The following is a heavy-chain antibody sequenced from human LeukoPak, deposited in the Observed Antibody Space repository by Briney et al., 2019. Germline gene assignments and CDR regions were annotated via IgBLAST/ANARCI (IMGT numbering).Heavy chain of an antibody. Sequence: GESLKISCQGSGYSFTSYWIGWVRQMPGKGLEWMGIIYPGDSDTRYSPSFQGQVTISADKSISTAYLQWSSLKASDTAMYYCARLPYPYASSQHFDYWGQGTLVTVSS. J-gene: IGHJ4*02. CDR1: GYSFTSYW. V-gene: IGHV5-51*01. CDR3: ARLPYPYASSQHFDY. CDR2: IYPGDSDT. D-gene: IGHD6-6*01.